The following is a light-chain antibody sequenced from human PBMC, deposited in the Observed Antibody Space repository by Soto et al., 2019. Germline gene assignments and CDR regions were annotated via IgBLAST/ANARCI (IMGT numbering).Light chain of an antibody. J-gene: IGKJ1*01. CDR3: QHYNSYSEA. CDR1: QTISSG. V-gene: IGKV1-5*03. Sequence: DIQMTQSPSTLSGSVGDRVTITCRASQTISSGWAWYQQKPGKAPKLLIYKASTLKSGVPSRFSGSGSGTEFTLTISSLQPDDFANYDCQHYNSYSEAFGRGTKVELK. CDR2: KAS.